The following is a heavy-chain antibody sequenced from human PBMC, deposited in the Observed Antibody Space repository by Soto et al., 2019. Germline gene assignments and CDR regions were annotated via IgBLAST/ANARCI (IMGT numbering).Heavy chain of an antibody. CDR2: IIPIFGTA. V-gene: IGHV1-69*12. J-gene: IGHJ6*02. CDR3: ARDGGESGSYYYYGMDV. Sequence: QVQLVQSGAEVKKPGSSVKVSCKASGGTFSSYAISWVRQAPGQGLEWMGGIIPIFGTANYAQKFQGRVTITADDSTSTAYMELSSLRSEDTAVYYCARDGGESGSYYYYGMDVWGQGTTVTVSS. CDR1: GGTFSSYA. D-gene: IGHD1-26*01.